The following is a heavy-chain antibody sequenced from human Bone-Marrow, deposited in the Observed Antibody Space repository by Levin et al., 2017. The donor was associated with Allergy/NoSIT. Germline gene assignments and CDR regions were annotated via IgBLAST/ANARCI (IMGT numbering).Heavy chain of an antibody. CDR2: ISYDGSNN. CDR3: AKEQELGYCSGGSCAPFFDY. CDR1: GFTFTTYA. V-gene: IGHV3-30*18. D-gene: IGHD2-15*01. J-gene: IGHJ4*02. Sequence: GGSLRLSCAASGFTFTTYAMHWVRQAPGKGLEWVAVISYDGSNNYYADSVKGRFTISRDNSKNTLYLQMNSLRAGDTAVYYCAKEQELGYCSGGSCAPFFDYWGQGTLVTVSS.